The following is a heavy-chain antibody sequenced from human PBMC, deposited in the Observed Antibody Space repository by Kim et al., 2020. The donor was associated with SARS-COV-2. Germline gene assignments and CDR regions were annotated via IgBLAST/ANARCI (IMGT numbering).Heavy chain of an antibody. CDR2: IGTAGDT. Sequence: GGSLRLSCAASGFTFSSYDMHWVRQAKGKGLEWVSAIGTAGDTYYPGSVKGRFTISRENAKNSLYLQMNSLRAGDTAVYYCARDRAVLAAAGTLKYYYYGMDVWGQGTTVTVSS. D-gene: IGHD6-13*01. J-gene: IGHJ6*02. V-gene: IGHV3-13*01. CDR3: ARDRAVLAAAGTLKYYYYGMDV. CDR1: GFTFSSYD.